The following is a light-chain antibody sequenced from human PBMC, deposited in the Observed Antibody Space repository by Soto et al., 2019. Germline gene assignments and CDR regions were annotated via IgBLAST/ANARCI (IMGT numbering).Light chain of an antibody. CDR2: WAS. CDR1: QSVFYSSNNKNY. J-gene: IGKJ2*01. V-gene: IGKV4-1*01. CDR3: QQYYVPPYT. Sequence: DIVMTQSPDSLAVSLGERATINCKSSQSVFYSSNNKNYLAWYQQKPGQPPKLLISWASTRESGVPDRFSGSGSGTDFTLTISSLQAEDVAVYYCQQYYVPPYTFGQGTKLQIK.